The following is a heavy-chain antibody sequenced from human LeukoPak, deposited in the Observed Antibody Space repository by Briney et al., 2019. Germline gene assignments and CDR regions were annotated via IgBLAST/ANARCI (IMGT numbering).Heavy chain of an antibody. CDR2: INHSGST. D-gene: IGHD3-22*01. Sequence: SETLSLTCAVYGGSFSGYYWSWIRQPPGKGLEWIGEINHSGSTNYNPPLKSRVTISVGTSKNQCSLKMNSVTAADPAVYYCARERYSSGYHDAFDIWGQGTMVTVSS. J-gene: IGHJ3*02. CDR1: GGSFSGYY. CDR3: ARERYSSGYHDAFDI. V-gene: IGHV4-34*01.